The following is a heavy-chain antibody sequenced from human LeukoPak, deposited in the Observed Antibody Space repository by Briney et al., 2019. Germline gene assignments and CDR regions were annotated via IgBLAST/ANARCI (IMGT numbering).Heavy chain of an antibody. V-gene: IGHV3-30-3*01. CDR1: GFTFSSYA. Sequence: QPGRSLRLSCAASGFTFSSYATHWVRQAPGKGLEWVAVISYDGSNKYYADSVKGRFTISRDNSKNTLYLQMNSLRAEDTAVYYCARVNDNSDAFDIWGQGTMVTVSS. D-gene: IGHD1-1*01. CDR2: ISYDGSNK. CDR3: ARVNDNSDAFDI. J-gene: IGHJ3*02.